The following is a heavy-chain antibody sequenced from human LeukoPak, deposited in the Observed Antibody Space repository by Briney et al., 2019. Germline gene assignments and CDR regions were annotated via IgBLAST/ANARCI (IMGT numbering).Heavy chain of an antibody. D-gene: IGHD3-10*01. V-gene: IGHV1-2*02. J-gene: IGHJ4*02. CDR1: GYTFTGYY. CDR2: INPNSGGT. Sequence: GASVKVSCKASGYTFTGYYMHWVRQAPGQGLEWMGWINPNSGGTNYAQKFQGRVTMTRNTSISTAYMELSSLRSEDTAVYYCASGIYGSGSYTTGDYWGQGTLVTVSS. CDR3: ASGIYGSGSYTTGDY.